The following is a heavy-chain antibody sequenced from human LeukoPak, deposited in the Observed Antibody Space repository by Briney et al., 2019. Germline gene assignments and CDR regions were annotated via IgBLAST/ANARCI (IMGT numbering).Heavy chain of an antibody. Sequence: AGGSLRLSCAASGFTFSSYWLHWVRQAPGKGLVWVSRISRDGRTTTYAGSVKGRFTISRDNAKNTLYLQMNSLRAEDTAVYYCARDDQTTSYYFDYWGQGTLVTVSS. J-gene: IGHJ4*02. CDR2: ISRDGRTT. CDR1: GFTFSSYW. V-gene: IGHV3-74*01. CDR3: ARDDQTTSYYFDY. D-gene: IGHD4-17*01.